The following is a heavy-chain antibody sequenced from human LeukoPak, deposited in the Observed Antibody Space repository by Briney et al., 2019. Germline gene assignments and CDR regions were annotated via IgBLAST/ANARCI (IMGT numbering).Heavy chain of an antibody. Sequence: PWGSLRLSCAASGFTFSSYAMSWVRQAPGKGMEWVSAISGSGGSTYYADSVKGRFTISRDNSKNTLYLQMNSLRAEDTAVYYCAKDPTMVRGAPYNWFDPWGQGTLVTVSS. CDR1: GFTFSSYA. J-gene: IGHJ5*02. CDR2: ISGSGGST. CDR3: AKDPTMVRGAPYNWFDP. V-gene: IGHV3-23*01. D-gene: IGHD3-10*01.